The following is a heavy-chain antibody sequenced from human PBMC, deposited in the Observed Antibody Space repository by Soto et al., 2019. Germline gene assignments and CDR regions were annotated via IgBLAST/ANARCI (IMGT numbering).Heavy chain of an antibody. CDR2: IYYGGNT. CDR3: ARISKAAAGPDFDY. Sequence: LSLTCAVSGGSINSNYFWGWIRQPPGRGLEWIGSIYYGGNTYYNPSLKTRLTISKDTSKNQVVLTMTNMGPVDTATYYCARISKAAAGPDFDYWGQGTLVTVSS. D-gene: IGHD6-13*01. J-gene: IGHJ4*02. CDR1: GGSINSNYF. V-gene: IGHV4-28*01.